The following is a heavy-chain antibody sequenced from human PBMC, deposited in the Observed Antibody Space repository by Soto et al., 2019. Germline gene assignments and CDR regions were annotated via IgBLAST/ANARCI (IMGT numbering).Heavy chain of an antibody. CDR2: ITYDGSNI. Sequence: QVELVESGGGVVQPGTSLRLSCAASGFIFAKYAMHWVRQAPGKGLEWMTIITYDGSNIHYADSVKGRFTISRDNSENTLYLQMNSLRPEDTALYYCGRDAYFWGSYQFDSWGQGTLVTVSS. CDR1: GFIFAKYA. V-gene: IGHV3-30-3*01. CDR3: GRDAYFWGSYQFDS. D-gene: IGHD3-16*01. J-gene: IGHJ4*02.